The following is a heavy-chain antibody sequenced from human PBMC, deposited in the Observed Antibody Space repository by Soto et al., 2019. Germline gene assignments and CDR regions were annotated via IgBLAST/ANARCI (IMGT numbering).Heavy chain of an antibody. CDR3: ARGLTMGQLPSHFDH. D-gene: IGHD3-16*01. V-gene: IGHV4-61*01. CDR2: VHYSGIT. J-gene: IGHJ5*02. CDR1: GGSVSNDNFY. Sequence: PSETLSLTCTVSGGSVSNDNFYWSWIRQPPGKGLEWIGYVHYSGITNYNPSLKRRVTISVDTSRNQFSLRLSSVTAADTAVYYCARGLTMGQLPSHFDHWGQGTLVTVSS.